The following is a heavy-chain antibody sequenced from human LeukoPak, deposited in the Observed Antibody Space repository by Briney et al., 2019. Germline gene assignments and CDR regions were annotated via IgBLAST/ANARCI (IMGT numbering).Heavy chain of an antibody. Sequence: GGSLRLSCAASGFTSSSSVMSWVRQAPGKGLEWVSTISGSGSNTYYADSVKGRFTISRDNSKSTLHLQMNSLRAEDTAVYYCAKLVAHWGQGTLVTVSS. J-gene: IGHJ4*02. V-gene: IGHV3-23*01. D-gene: IGHD5-12*01. CDR1: GFTSSSSV. CDR2: ISGSGSNT. CDR3: AKLVAH.